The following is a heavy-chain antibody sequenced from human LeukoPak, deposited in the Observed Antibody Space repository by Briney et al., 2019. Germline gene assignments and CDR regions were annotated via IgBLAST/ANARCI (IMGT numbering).Heavy chain of an antibody. J-gene: IGHJ6*03. CDR1: GGTFSNYA. D-gene: IGHD3-16*01. V-gene: IGHV1-69*06. Sequence: SVKVSCKASGGTFSNYAITWVRQAPGQGLEWMGRIIPIFGATTYAQKFQGRVTITADMGSSTAYLELTGLTSEDTALYFCAKQGAVRQDYYMDVWGNGTTVIVSS. CDR3: AKQGAVRQDYYMDV. CDR2: IIPIFGAT.